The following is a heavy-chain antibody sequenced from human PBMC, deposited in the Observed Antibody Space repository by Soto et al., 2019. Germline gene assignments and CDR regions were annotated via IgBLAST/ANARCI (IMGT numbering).Heavy chain of an antibody. V-gene: IGHV3-48*02. J-gene: IGHJ6*02. CDR2: IGSGSSTI. CDR3: ASEAWWGRPPPYFYMDV. CDR1: GFTFSSYS. Sequence: GGSLRLSCAASGFTFSSYSMNWVRQAPGKGLEWVSYIGSGSSTIYYADSVKGRFTISRDNAKNSLYLQMNSLRDEDTAVYYWASEAWWGRPPPYFYMDVWGQGTTVTVSS. D-gene: IGHD2-15*01.